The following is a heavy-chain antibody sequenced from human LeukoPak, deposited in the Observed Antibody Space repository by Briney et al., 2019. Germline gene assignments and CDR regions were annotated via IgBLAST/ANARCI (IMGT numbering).Heavy chain of an antibody. D-gene: IGHD3-9*01. CDR2: IGASGGST. Sequence: GGSLRLSCATSGFTFSSYAMSWVRKAPGKGLEWVSGIGASGGSTYYADSVKGRFTISRDNSKNTLYLQMNSLRTEDTAVYYCAKAEGYDILTGLDYWGQGTLVTVSS. CDR1: GFTFSSYA. J-gene: IGHJ4*02. V-gene: IGHV3-23*01. CDR3: AKAEGYDILTGLDY.